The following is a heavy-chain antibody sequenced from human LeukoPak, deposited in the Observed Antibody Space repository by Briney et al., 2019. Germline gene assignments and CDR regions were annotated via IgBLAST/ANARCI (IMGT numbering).Heavy chain of an antibody. V-gene: IGHV3-53*01. Sequence: SGGSLRLSCEASGFGVSSNDMSWVRQAPGKGLECVSVIDRGGSTFADSVKGRFTIYRDNSKNTLYLQMNSLRVEDTAEFYCAKRVGYGYGMDVWGQGTTVTVSS. J-gene: IGHJ6*02. CDR2: IDRGGST. CDR1: GFGVSSND. CDR3: AKRVGYGYGMDV. D-gene: IGHD6-13*01.